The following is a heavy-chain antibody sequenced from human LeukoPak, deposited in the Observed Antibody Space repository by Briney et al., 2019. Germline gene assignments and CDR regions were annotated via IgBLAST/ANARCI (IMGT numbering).Heavy chain of an antibody. V-gene: IGHV4-38-2*02. CDR2: IYHSGRT. CDR3: ASFSSPVTGLTY. Sequence: SETLSLTCTVSGYSISSGYYWGWIRQPPGKGLEWIGSIYHSGRTFYNPSLKSRVTISVDTSKNQFSLKLTSVTAADTAVYYCASFSSPVTGLTYWGKET. J-gene: IGHJ4*02. CDR1: GYSISSGYY. D-gene: IGHD1-14*01.